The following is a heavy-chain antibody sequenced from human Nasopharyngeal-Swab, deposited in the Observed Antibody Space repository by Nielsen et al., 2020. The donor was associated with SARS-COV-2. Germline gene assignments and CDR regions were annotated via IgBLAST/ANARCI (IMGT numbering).Heavy chain of an antibody. CDR1: GFTFSSYA. Sequence: GGSLRLSCAASGFTFSSYALHWVRQAPGKGLEWVAVISYDGSNKYYADSVRGRFTISRDNSKNTLYLQMNSLRAEDTAVYYCARDPGGAYSNPFDYWGQGTLVTVSS. J-gene: IGHJ4*02. CDR3: ARDPGGAYSNPFDY. V-gene: IGHV3-30*04. CDR2: ISYDGSNK. D-gene: IGHD2-15*01.